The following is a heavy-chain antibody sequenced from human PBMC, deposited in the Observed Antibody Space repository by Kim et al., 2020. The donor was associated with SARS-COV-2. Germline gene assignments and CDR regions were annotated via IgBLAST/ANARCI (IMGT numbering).Heavy chain of an antibody. CDR2: IWYDGSNK. D-gene: IGHD1-1*01. CDR1: GFTFSSYG. Sequence: GGSLRLSCAASGFTFSSYGMHWVRQAPGKGLEWVAVIWYDGSNKYYADSVKGRFTISRDNSKNTLYLQMNSLRAEDTAVYYCARDLEPWRYYYGMDVWGQGTTVTVSS. V-gene: IGHV3-33*01. J-gene: IGHJ6*02. CDR3: ARDLEPWRYYYGMDV.